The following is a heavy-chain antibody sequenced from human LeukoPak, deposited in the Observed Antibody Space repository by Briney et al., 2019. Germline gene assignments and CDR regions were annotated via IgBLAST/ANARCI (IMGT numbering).Heavy chain of an antibody. CDR2: MHPYSGTT. V-gene: IGHV1-8*01. CDR1: EYTFTSYD. D-gene: IGHD3/OR15-3a*01. CDR3: AQVLRGLDDY. Sequence: SVKVSCTAAEYTFTSYDTNWVRQATGQGLGWMGWMHPYSGTTGYAPKLQGRGTITRYPAISTGYMEMSSLTSEATAVYYCAQVLRGLDDYWGQGTLVTVSS. J-gene: IGHJ4*02.